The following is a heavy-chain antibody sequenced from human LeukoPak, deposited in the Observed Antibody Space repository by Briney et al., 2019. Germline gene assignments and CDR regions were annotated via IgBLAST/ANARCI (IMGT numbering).Heavy chain of an antibody. D-gene: IGHD3-22*01. Sequence: ASVKVSCKASGYTFTSYYMHWVRQAPGQGLEWMGIVNPSGGSTSYAQKFQGRVTMTRDTSTSTVYMELSRLRSDDTAVYYCARGGDYYDSSGPFDYWGQGTLVTVSS. J-gene: IGHJ4*02. CDR1: GYTFTSYY. CDR2: VNPSGGST. V-gene: IGHV1-46*01. CDR3: ARGGDYYDSSGPFDY.